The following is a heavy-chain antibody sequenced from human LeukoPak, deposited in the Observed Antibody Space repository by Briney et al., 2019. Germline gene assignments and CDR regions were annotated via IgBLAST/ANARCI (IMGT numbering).Heavy chain of an antibody. J-gene: IGHJ4*02. CDR3: ARDGVYSSGWLEGEFDY. CDR2: IYSSGST. CDR1: GGSISSATYY. V-gene: IGHV4-61*02. D-gene: IGHD6-19*01. Sequence: SQTLSLTCTVSGGSISSATYYWSWIRQPAGKGLEWIGRIYSSGSTNYNPSLKSRVTISVDPSKNQFSLKLSSVTAADTAVYYCARDGVYSSGWLEGEFDYWGQGTLVTVSS.